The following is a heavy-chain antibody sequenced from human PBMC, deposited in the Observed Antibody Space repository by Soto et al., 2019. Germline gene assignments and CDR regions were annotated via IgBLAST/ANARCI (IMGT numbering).Heavy chain of an antibody. Sequence: QITLKESGPTLVKPTQTLTLTCTFSGFSLSTTGVGVGWIRQPPGKALEWLALIYWDDDKRYSPSLKSRLTIAKDTSKNQVVLTMTNMDPVDTATYYCAHQQIAVATFDPWGQGTLVTVSS. D-gene: IGHD6-19*01. J-gene: IGHJ5*02. V-gene: IGHV2-5*02. CDR1: GFSLSTTGVG. CDR2: IYWDDDK. CDR3: AHQQIAVATFDP.